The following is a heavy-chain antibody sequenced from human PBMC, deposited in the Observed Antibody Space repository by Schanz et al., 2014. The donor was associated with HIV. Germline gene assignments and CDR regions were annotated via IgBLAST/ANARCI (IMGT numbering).Heavy chain of an antibody. CDR2: INPNSGGT. CDR3: ARDLMFTTPLLGMDV. D-gene: IGHD3-16*01. V-gene: IGHV1-2*02. Sequence: QVQLLQSGAEVKKSGASVKVSCKASGYTFTGYYLHWIRQAPGQGLEWMGWINPNSGGTNYAQKFQGRVTMTRDTSISTAYMELTRLRYDDTAVYYCARDLMFTTPLLGMDVWGQGTTVTVSS. J-gene: IGHJ6*02. CDR1: GYTFTGYY.